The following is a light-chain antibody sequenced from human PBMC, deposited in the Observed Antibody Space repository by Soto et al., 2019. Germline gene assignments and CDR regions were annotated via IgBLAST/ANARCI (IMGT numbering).Light chain of an antibody. CDR1: QGISSY. J-gene: IGKJ2*01. Sequence: AIRMTQSPSSLSASTGDRVTITCRASQGISSYLAWYQQKPGKAPKLLIYAAPTLQSGVPSRFSGSGSGTDFTLTISCLQSEDFATYYCQQYYSYPHTFGQGTKVDIK. CDR2: AAP. V-gene: IGKV1-8*01. CDR3: QQYYSYPHT.